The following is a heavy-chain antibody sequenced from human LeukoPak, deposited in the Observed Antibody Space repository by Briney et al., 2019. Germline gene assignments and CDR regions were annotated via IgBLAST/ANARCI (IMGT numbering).Heavy chain of an antibody. D-gene: IGHD4-23*01. V-gene: IGHV3-23*01. CDR2: ISGSDGAT. J-gene: IGHJ4*02. CDR3: AKDPYGGNYL. Sequence: GGSLRLSCAASGFTFSTYAMSWVRQAPGKGLEWVSAISGSDGATFYADSVEGRFTISRDSSKTTLYLDMNSLRAEDTAVYYCAKDPYGGNYLWGQGTLVTVSS. CDR1: GFTFSTYA.